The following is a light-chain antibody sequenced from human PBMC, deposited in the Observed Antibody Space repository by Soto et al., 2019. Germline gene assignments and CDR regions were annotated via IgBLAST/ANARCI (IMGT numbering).Light chain of an antibody. Sequence: QSVLTQPPSVSGAPGQRVTISCTGSSSNIGAGYDVHWYQQLPGTAPKLLIYDNSNRPSGVPDRFSGSKSGASASLAITGLQAEDEADYYCQSYDSNLSGVVFGGGTQLTVL. CDR2: DNS. V-gene: IGLV1-40*01. J-gene: IGLJ7*01. CDR1: SSNIGAGYD. CDR3: QSYDSNLSGVV.